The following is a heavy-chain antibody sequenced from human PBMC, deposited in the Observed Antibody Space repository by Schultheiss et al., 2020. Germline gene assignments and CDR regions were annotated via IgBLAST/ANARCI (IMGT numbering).Heavy chain of an antibody. Sequence: SETLSLTCTVSGGSISSSSYYWGWIRQPPGKGLEWIGYIYYSGSTNYNPSLKSRVTISVDKSKNQFSLKLSSVTAADTAVYYCARGGYSGYADFDYWGQGTLVTVSS. J-gene: IGHJ4*02. CDR3: ARGGYSGYADFDY. CDR1: GGSISSSSYY. CDR2: IYYSGST. D-gene: IGHD5-12*01. V-gene: IGHV4-61*05.